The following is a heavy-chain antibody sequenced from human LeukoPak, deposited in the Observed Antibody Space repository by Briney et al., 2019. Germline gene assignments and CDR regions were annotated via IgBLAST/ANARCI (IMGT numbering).Heavy chain of an antibody. CDR2: INAGNGNT. J-gene: IGHJ5*02. Sequence: ASVKVSCKASGYTFTSYAMHWVRQAPGQRLEWMGWINAGNGNTKYSQKFQGRVTITRDTSASTAYMELSSLRSEDTAVYYCARDKGKLLWFGELLSWGQGTLVTVPS. CDR1: GYTFTSYA. D-gene: IGHD3-10*01. V-gene: IGHV1-3*01. CDR3: ARDKGKLLWFGELLS.